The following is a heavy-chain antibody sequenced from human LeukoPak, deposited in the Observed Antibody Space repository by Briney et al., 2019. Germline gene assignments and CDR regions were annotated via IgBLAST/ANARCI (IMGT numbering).Heavy chain of an antibody. CDR1: GGAISSYY. CDR2: IYPTGNT. J-gene: IGHJ6*03. Sequence: SETLSLTCSVPGGAISSYYWSWIRQPAGKGPEWIGRIYPTGNTDYSPSLKTRVTMSTDLSKKQFSLRLRSVTAADTAVSYCARLKFYDSTGYSPGYYMDVWGKGAAVTVSS. D-gene: IGHD3-22*01. CDR3: ARLKFYDSTGYSPGYYMDV. V-gene: IGHV4-4*07.